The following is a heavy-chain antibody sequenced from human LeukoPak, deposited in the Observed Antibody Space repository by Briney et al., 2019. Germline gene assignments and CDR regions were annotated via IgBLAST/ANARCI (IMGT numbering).Heavy chain of an antibody. J-gene: IGHJ3*01. V-gene: IGHV1-18*01. Sequence: ALVRVSCKASGYTFTNYGINWVRQAPGQRPEWMGWFSTYNGDTKYAQKLKGRVTLTADTLTSTAYMELRTLISDDTATYYCAIGLGVITLGGADVYDVWGQGTTVIVSS. CDR1: GYTFTNYG. CDR3: AIGLGVITLGGADVYDV. D-gene: IGHD3-16*01. CDR2: FSTYNGDT.